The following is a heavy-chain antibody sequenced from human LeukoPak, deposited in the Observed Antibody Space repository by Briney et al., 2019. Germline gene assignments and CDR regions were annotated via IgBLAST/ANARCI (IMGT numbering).Heavy chain of an antibody. CDR2: ISYDGSNK. CDR3: ATIPIYYYDGSGHFNDY. V-gene: IGHV3-30*19. J-gene: IGHJ4*02. CDR1: GFTFSSYG. D-gene: IGHD3-22*01. Sequence: GGSLRLSCAASGFTFSSYGMHWVRQAPGKGLEWVAVISYDGSNKYYADSVKGRFTISRDNSKNTLYLQMNSLRSEDTAVYYCATIPIYYYDGSGHFNDYWGQGTLVTVSS.